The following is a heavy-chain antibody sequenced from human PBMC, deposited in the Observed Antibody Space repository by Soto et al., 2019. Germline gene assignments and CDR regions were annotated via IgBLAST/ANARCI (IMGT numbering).Heavy chain of an antibody. CDR1: GFTFSSYA. Sequence: PGGSLRLSCAASGFTFSSYAMSWVRQAPGKGLEWVSAISGSGGSTYYADSVKGRFTISRDNSKNTLYLQMNSLRAEYTAVYYCAISSGWYPPYYYYYGMDVWGQGTTVTVSS. J-gene: IGHJ6*02. V-gene: IGHV3-23*01. D-gene: IGHD6-19*01. CDR3: AISSGWYPPYYYYYGMDV. CDR2: ISGSGGST.